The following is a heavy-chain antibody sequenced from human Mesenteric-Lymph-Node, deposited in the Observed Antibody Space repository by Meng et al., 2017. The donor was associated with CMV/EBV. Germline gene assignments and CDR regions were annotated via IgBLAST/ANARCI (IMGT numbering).Heavy chain of an antibody. D-gene: IGHD3-3*01. CDR3: ASRGHYDFWSGYQTPFDY. Sequence: SETLSLTCTVSGYSISSGYYWGWIRQPPGKGLEWIGNIYHSGNTYYNPSLKSRVTISADTSRNQFSLKLSSVTAADTAVYYCASRGHYDFWSGYQTPFDYWGQGTLVTVSS. CDR2: IYHSGNT. CDR1: GYSISSGYY. J-gene: IGHJ4*02. V-gene: IGHV4-38-2*02.